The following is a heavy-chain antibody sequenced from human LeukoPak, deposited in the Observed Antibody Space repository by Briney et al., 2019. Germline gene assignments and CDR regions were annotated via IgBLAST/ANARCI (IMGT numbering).Heavy chain of an antibody. D-gene: IGHD6-19*01. V-gene: IGHV3-74*01. CDR1: GFTFSSYW. CDR2: INSDGSST. J-gene: IGHJ4*02. Sequence: GGSLRLSCAASGFTFSSYWMHWVRQAPGKGLVWVSRINSDGSSTSYADSVKGRFTISRDNAKNTPYLQMNSLRAEDTAVYYCARDLDGYSSGWYGGVFDYWGQGTLVTVSS. CDR3: ARDLDGYSSGWYGGVFDY.